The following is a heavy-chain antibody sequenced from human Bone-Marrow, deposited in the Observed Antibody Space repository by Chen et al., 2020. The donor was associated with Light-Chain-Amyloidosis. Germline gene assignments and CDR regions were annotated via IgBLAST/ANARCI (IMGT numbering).Heavy chain of an antibody. J-gene: IGHJ6*03. CDR3: AREVAGGRYYYYYYMDV. V-gene: IGHV3-74*01. CDR2: INSDGSST. Sequence: EVQLVESGGGLVQPGGSLRPPCAASGFTFSSYWMHWVRQAPGKGLVWVSRINSDGSSTSYADSVKGRFTISRDNAKNTLYLQMNSLRAEDTAVYYCAREVAGGRYYYYYYMDVWGKGTTVTVSS. D-gene: IGHD6-13*01. CDR1: GFTFSSYW.